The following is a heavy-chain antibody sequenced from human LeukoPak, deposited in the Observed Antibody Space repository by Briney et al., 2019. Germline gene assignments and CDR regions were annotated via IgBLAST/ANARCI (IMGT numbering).Heavy chain of an antibody. CDR3: ARGPKQKLVFTEYFQH. V-gene: IGHV4-34*01. Sequence: SETLSLTCAVYDGSFSGYYWSWIRQPPGKGLEWIGEINHSGSTNYNPSLKRRVTISVHTSKNQFSLKLSSVTAGDTAVYYCARGPKQKLVFTEYFQHWGQGTLVTVSS. CDR1: DGSFSGYY. D-gene: IGHD6-13*01. J-gene: IGHJ1*01. CDR2: INHSGST.